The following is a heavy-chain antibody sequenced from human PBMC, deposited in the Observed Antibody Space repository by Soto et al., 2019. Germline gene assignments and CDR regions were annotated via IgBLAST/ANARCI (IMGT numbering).Heavy chain of an antibody. CDR1: GFTFRNAW. V-gene: IGHV3-15*01. Sequence: GGSLILSCTASGFTFRNAWMNWVRQTPGKGLEWVGRIKRRRDGGTTEYAAPVKGRFTISRDDSKDTLYLQMNSLTTEDTALYYCTTDLLPPADFDYWGQGTLVTVSS. CDR3: TTDLLPPADFDY. CDR2: IKRRRDGGTT. J-gene: IGHJ4*02.